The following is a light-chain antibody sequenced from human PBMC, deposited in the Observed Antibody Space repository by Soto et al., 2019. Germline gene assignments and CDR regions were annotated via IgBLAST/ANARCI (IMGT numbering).Light chain of an antibody. CDR2: YAS. Sequence: EIMMTQSPATLSVSPGERVTLSCRASQSVRNNLAWYQQKPGQAPRLLIYYASTRATGIPARFSGSGSGTEFTLTISSLQSEDFALYYCQQYNNWQPITFGQGTRLEIK. J-gene: IGKJ5*01. CDR1: QSVRNN. V-gene: IGKV3-15*01. CDR3: QQYNNWQPIT.